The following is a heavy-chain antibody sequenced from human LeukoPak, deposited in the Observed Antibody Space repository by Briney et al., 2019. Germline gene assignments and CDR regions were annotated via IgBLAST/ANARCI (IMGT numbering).Heavy chain of an antibody. J-gene: IGHJ2*01. Sequence: SQTLPLTCTVSGVSISSGDYYWSWIRQPPGKGLEWIGYIYYSGSTYYNPSLKSRVTISVDTSKNQFSLKLSSVTAADTAVYYCASSITMIEDWYFDLWGRGTLVTVSS. CDR1: GVSISSGDYY. CDR2: IYYSGST. V-gene: IGHV4-30-4*01. CDR3: ASSITMIEDWYFDL. D-gene: IGHD3-22*01.